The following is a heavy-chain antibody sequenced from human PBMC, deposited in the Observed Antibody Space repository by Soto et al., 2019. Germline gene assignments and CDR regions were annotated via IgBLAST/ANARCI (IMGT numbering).Heavy chain of an antibody. CDR1: GFTVSSNY. V-gene: IGHV3-66*01. J-gene: IGHJ4*02. D-gene: IGHD6-19*01. CDR2: IYSGGST. CDR3: AGAFHGYRSGWYLLDY. Sequence: GGSLRLSCAASGFTVSSNYMSWVRQAPGKGLEWVSVIYSGGSTYYADSVKGRFTISRDNSKNTLYLQMNSLRAEDTAVYYCAGAFHGYRSGWYLLDYWGQGTLVTVSS.